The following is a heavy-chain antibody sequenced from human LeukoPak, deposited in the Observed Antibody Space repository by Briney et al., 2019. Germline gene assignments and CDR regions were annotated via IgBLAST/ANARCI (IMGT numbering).Heavy chain of an antibody. V-gene: IGHV3-66*01. CDR2: IYSGGST. J-gene: IGHJ4*02. D-gene: IGHD6-13*01. CDR1: GFPFSSNY. CDR3: AREPGVAAAGRYFDY. Sequence: PGGSLRLSCAASGFPFSSNYMSWVRQAPGKGLEWVSVIYSGGSTHYADSVKGRFTISRDNSKNTLYLQMNSLRAEDTAVYYCAREPGVAAAGRYFDYWGQGTLVTVSS.